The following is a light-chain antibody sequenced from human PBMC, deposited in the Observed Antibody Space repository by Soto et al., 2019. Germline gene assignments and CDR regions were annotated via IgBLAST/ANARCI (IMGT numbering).Light chain of an antibody. CDR3: QQYNSHWAT. V-gene: IGKV1-5*03. CDR1: QSISSW. Sequence: DIPMTQSPSTLSASVGDRVTITCRASQSISSWLAWYQQKPGKAPKLLIYKASSLESGVPSRFSGSGSGTEFTLTISSLHSDDFASYSCQQYNSHWATFGQGTKVEI. CDR2: KAS. J-gene: IGKJ1*01.